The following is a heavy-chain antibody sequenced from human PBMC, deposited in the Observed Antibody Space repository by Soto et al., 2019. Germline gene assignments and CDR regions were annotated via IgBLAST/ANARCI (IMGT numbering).Heavy chain of an antibody. CDR1: GGTFSNHA. CDR3: AREVAADGTFREDVFDI. J-gene: IGHJ3*02. CDR2: IIPIFSTT. Sequence: QVHLVQSGAEVKKPGSSVKVSCKASGGTFSNHAINWVRQAPGQGLEWMGRIIPIFSTTNYAQKFQGRVTFPADESTVTAYMELSRLTHDDTAVYYCAREVAADGTFREDVFDIWGQGTLVTVSS. D-gene: IGHD6-13*01. V-gene: IGHV1-69*12.